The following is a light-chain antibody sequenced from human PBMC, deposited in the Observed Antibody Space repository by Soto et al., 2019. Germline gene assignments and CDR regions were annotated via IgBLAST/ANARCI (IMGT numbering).Light chain of an antibody. CDR2: KAS. CDR3: QQYNSYQWT. CDR1: QSISSW. V-gene: IGKV1-5*03. Sequence: DLQMTQSPSTLSASVGDRVTITCRASQSISSWLAWYQQKPGKAPKLLIYKASSLESGVPSRFSGRGSGTEFTLTISSLQPDDFATYYCQQYNSYQWTFGQGTKVEIK. J-gene: IGKJ1*01.